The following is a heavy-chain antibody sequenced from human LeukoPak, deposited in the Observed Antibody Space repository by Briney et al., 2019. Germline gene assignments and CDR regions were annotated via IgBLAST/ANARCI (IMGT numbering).Heavy chain of an antibody. CDR2: IYYSGST. CDR1: GGSISSSSYY. Sequence: PSETLSLTCTVSGGSISSSSYYWGWIRQPPGKGLEWIGSIYYSGSTYYNPSLKSRVTIFVDTSKNQFSLKLSSVTAADTAVYYCAGDRNYFFDYWGQGILVAVSS. V-gene: IGHV4-39*02. CDR3: AGDRNYFFDY. J-gene: IGHJ4*02.